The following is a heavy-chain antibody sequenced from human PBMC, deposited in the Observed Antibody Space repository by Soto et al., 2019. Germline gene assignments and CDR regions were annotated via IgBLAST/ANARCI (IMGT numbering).Heavy chain of an antibody. CDR2: ISYDGRSE. CDR3: AKDLDVVMVLSATRGLDV. V-gene: IGHV3-30*18. D-gene: IGHD2-15*01. J-gene: IGHJ6*02. Sequence: GGSLRLSCVASGFTFSNFGMHWVRQAPGKGLEWVAGISYDGRSEYYVDSVRGRFTLSRGNSKNTLSLQMISLRPEDTGVYYCAKDLDVVMVLSATRGLDVWGQGTTVTVSS. CDR1: GFTFSNFG.